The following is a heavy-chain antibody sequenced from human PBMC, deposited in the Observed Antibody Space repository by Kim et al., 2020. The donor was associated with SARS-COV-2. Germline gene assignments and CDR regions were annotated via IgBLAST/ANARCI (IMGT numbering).Heavy chain of an antibody. V-gene: IGHV3-21*01. J-gene: IGHJ6*02. CDR2: ISSSSSYI. Sequence: GGSLRLSCAASGFTFSSYSMNWVRQAPGKGLEWVSSISSSSSYIYYADSVKGRFTISRDNAKNSLYLQMNSLRAEDTAVYYCARFITGYYYGSGGKYGMDVWGQGTTVTVSS. D-gene: IGHD3-10*01. CDR3: ARFITGYYYGSGGKYGMDV. CDR1: GFTFSSYS.